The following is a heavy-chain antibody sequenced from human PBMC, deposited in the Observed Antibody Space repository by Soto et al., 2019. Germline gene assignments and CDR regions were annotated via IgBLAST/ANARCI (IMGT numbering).Heavy chain of an antibody. CDR2: ISTDSSTT. V-gene: IGHV3-48*01. D-gene: IGHD5-12*01. CDR3: ARDENGDGYNLAFDI. J-gene: IGHJ3*02. Sequence: GGSLRLSCAASGFTFSSYSINWVRQAPGKGLEGVSYISTDSSTTNYADSVKGRFTISRDKAKNSLYLQMNSLRADDTAVYYFARDENGDGYNLAFDIWGQGTTVTVSS. CDR1: GFTFSSYS.